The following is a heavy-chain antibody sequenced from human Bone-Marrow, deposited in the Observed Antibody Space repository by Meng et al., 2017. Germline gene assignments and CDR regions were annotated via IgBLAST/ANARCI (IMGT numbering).Heavy chain of an antibody. V-gene: IGHV1-2*06. CDR1: GKTLTNYD. CDR2: INPKSGDT. D-gene: IGHD6-13*01. CDR3: ARDEDISAAGKLFGDY. J-gene: IGHJ4*02. Sequence: QGQVVQSGAEVKKPGASVKVSCKASGKTLTNYDINWVRQATGQGLEWMGRINPKSGDTHYAQRFQGRVTMTGDTSISTAYMELSGLRSDDTAMYYCARDEDISAAGKLFGDYWGQGTLVTVSS.